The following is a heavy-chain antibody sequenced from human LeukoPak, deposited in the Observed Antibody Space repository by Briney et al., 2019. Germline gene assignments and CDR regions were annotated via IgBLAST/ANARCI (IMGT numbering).Heavy chain of an antibody. CDR3: ARSGRGGAFDI. D-gene: IGHD1-26*01. V-gene: IGHV3-74*01. CDR1: GFTFSSYW. J-gene: IGHJ3*02. Sequence: GGSLRLSCAASGFTFSSYWMHWVRQGPGKGLVWVSRIYSDGSRTTYADSVKGRFTISGDNAKNTLYLQMNRLRAEDTAVYYCARSGRGGAFDIWGQGTMVTVSS. CDR2: IYSDGSRT.